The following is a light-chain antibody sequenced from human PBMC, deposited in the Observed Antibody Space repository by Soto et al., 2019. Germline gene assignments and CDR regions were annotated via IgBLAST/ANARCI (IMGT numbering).Light chain of an antibody. CDR1: QSVRSSD. CDR3: QQYGSSPPLT. V-gene: IGKV3-20*01. Sequence: EIVLTQSPGTLSLSAGERATLSCRASQSVRSSDLAWYQQKPGQAPRLLIYAASSRATGIPDRFSGSGSGTDFPLTISRLEPEDFAVYYCQQYGSSPPLTFGGGTKVEIK. CDR2: AAS. J-gene: IGKJ4*01.